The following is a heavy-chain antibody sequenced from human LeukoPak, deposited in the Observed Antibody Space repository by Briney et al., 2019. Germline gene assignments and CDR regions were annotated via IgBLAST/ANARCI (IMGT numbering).Heavy chain of an antibody. CDR2: INHSGST. Sequence: SETLSLTCAVYGGSFSGYYWSWIRQPPGKGLEWIGEINHSGSTSYNPSLKSRVTISVDTSKNQFSLKLSSVTAADTAVYYCAGRGRFYYGGNPAWFDPWGQGTLVTVSS. J-gene: IGHJ5*02. CDR1: GGSFSGYY. V-gene: IGHV4-34*01. CDR3: AGRGRFYYGGNPAWFDP. D-gene: IGHD4-23*01.